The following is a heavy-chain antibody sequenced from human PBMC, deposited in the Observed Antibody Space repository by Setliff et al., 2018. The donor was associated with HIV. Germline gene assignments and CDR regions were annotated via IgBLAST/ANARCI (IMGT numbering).Heavy chain of an antibody. J-gene: IGHJ4*02. CDR3: TKGVQRLRPYYFDS. CDR2: VSGGGGST. D-gene: IGHD4-17*01. Sequence: GGSLRLSCAASGFTFSSYTMNWVRQAPGKGLEWVSTVSGGGGSTYYADSVKGRFTISRDNSRNTLYLQMSSLRVEDTAIYYCTKGVQRLRPYYFDSWGQGTLVTVSS. CDR1: GFTFSSYT. V-gene: IGHV3-23*01.